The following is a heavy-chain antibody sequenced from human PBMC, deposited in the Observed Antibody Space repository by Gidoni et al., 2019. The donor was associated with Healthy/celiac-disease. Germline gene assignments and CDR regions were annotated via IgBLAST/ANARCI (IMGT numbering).Heavy chain of an antibody. CDR3: AREGGIVGAPTLN. CDR1: GGTFSSYA. V-gene: IGHV1-69*01. J-gene: IGHJ4*02. CDR2: IIPIFGTA. D-gene: IGHD1-26*01. Sequence: VQSQVQLVQSGAEVKVSCKASGGTFSSYAISWVRQAPGQGLEWMGGIIPIFGTANYAQKFQGRVTITADESTSTAYMELSSLRSEDTAVYYCAREGGIVGAPTLNWGQGTLVTVSS.